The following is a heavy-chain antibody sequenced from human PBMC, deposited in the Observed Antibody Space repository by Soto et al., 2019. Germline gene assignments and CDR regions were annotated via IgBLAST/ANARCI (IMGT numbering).Heavy chain of an antibody. Sequence: ASVEVSCKASGYTFTSYYMHWVRQAPGQGLEWMGIINPSGGSTSYAQKFQGRVTMTRDTSTSTVYMELSSLRSEDTAVYYCARDLAAAGWFDPWGPGTLVTVSS. CDR3: ARDLAAAGWFDP. J-gene: IGHJ5*02. CDR1: GYTFTSYY. D-gene: IGHD6-13*01. CDR2: INPSGGST. V-gene: IGHV1-46*01.